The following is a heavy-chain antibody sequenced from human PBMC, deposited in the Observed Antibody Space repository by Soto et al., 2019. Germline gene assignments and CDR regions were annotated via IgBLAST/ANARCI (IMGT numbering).Heavy chain of an antibody. D-gene: IGHD6-19*01. CDR2: ISSTSSYT. V-gene: IGHV3-21*01. CDR3: ARDLALDGNY. CDR1: GFTFSSYA. J-gene: IGHJ4*02. Sequence: GGSLSLSCAASGFTFSSYAMNWVRQTQEKGLEWVSSISSTSSYTHYSDSVKGRFTISRENANNSLFLKMNSLRAEDTATYYCARDLALDGNYWGQGVLVTVSS.